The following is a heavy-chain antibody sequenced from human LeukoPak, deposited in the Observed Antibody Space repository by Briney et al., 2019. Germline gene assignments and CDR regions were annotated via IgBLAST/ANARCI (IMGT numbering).Heavy chain of an antibody. J-gene: IGHJ4*02. D-gene: IGHD6-6*01. CDR1: GGSFSGYY. CDR2: INHSGST. V-gene: IGHV4-34*01. Sequence: ASETLSLTCAVYGGSFSGYYWSWIRQPPGKGLEWIGEINHSGSTNYNPSLKSRVTISVDTSKNQFSLKLSSVTAADTAVYYCARRLSIAARPFYYFDYWGQGTLVTVSS. CDR3: ARRLSIAARPFYYFDY.